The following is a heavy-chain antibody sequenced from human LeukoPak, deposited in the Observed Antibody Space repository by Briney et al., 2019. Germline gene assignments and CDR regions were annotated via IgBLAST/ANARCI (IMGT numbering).Heavy chain of an antibody. CDR1: GFTFSSYA. CDR2: ISYDGSNK. V-gene: IGHV3-30-3*01. CDR3: AKPLDYGDYVPFDY. D-gene: IGHD4-17*01. Sequence: PGGSLRLSCAASGFTFSSYAMHWVRQAPGKGLEWVAVISYDGSNKYYADSVKGRFTISRDNSKNTLYLQMNSLRAEDTAVYYCAKPLDYGDYVPFDYWGQGTLVTVSS. J-gene: IGHJ4*02.